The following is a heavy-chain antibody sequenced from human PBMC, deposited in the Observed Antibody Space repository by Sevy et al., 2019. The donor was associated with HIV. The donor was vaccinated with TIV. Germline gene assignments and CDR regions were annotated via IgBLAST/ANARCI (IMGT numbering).Heavy chain of an antibody. D-gene: IGHD3-22*01. V-gene: IGHV4-39*01. Sequence: SETLSLTYTVSGGSISSSSYYWGWIRQPPGKGLEWIGSIYYSGSTYYNPSLKSRVTISVDTSKSQFSLKLSSVTAADTAVYYCHLLYYDSSGYQVDFDYWGQGTLVTVSS. CDR2: IYYSGST. CDR1: GGSISSSSYY. J-gene: IGHJ4*02. CDR3: HLLYYDSSGYQVDFDY.